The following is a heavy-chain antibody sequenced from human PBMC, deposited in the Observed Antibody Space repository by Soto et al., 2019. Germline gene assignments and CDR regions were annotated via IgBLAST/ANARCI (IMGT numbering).Heavy chain of an antibody. V-gene: IGHV1-2*04. J-gene: IGHJ5*02. CDR1: GYTFTGYY. CDR3: ARSQENLEWLLSDWFDP. D-gene: IGHD3-3*01. CDR2: INPNSGGT. Sequence: ASVKVSCKASGYTFTGYYMHWVRQAPGQGLEWMGWINPNSGGTNYAQKFQGWVTMTRDTSISTAYMELSRLRSDDTAVYYCARSQENLEWLLSDWFDPWGQGTLVTVSS.